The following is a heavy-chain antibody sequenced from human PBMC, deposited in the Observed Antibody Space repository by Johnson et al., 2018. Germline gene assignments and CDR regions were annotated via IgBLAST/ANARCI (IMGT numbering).Heavy chain of an antibody. D-gene: IGHD2-15*01. V-gene: IGHV1-69*09. CDR1: GGTFSSYT. Sequence: QVQLVQSGAEVKKPGSSVKVSCKASGGTFSSYTISWVRQAPGQGLEWMGRIIPILGITNYAQKFQGRVTITEDKATSTAYMELSSRTAADTAGYYCAKEGETCSGGSCYSYYYMDVWGKGTTVTVSS. CDR3: AKEGETCSGGSCYSYYYMDV. J-gene: IGHJ6*03. CDR2: IIPILGIT.